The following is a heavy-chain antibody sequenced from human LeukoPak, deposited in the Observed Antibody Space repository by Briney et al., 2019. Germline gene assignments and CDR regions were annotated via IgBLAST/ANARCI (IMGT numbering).Heavy chain of an antibody. V-gene: IGHV3-33*01. CDR3: ARDWGDCSSTSCPSRGLYYYYYYGMDV. D-gene: IGHD2-2*01. CDR2: IWYDGSNK. J-gene: IGHJ6*02. CDR1: GFTFSSYG. Sequence: GGSLRLSCAASGFTFSSYGMHWVRQAPGKGLEWVAVIWYDGSNKYYADSVKGRFTISRDNSKNTLYLQMNSLRAEDTAVYYCARDWGDCSSTSCPSRGLYYYYYYGMDVWGQGTTVTVSS.